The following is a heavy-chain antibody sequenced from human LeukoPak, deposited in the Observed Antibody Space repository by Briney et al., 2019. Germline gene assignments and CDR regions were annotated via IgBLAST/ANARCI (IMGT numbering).Heavy chain of an antibody. CDR1: GFTFSSYA. J-gene: IGHJ4*02. CDR2: IRGSGGNT. CDR3: AKDWGLRYFDWLLH. Sequence: PGGSLRLSCAASGFTFSSYAMSWVRQAPGKGLEWVSSIRGSGGNTYYADSVKGRFTISRDNSKNMLYLQMNSLRAEDTAVYYCAKDWGLRYFDWLLHWGQGTLVTVSS. D-gene: IGHD3-9*01. V-gene: IGHV3-23*01.